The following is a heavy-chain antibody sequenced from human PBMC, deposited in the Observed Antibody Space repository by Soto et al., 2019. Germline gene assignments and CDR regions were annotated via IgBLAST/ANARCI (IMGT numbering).Heavy chain of an antibody. V-gene: IGHV3-7*01. CDR2: IKQDGSEK. CDR1: GFTVSSYW. CDR3: ATGNNITLFDP. D-gene: IGHD3-16*01. J-gene: IGHJ5*02. Sequence: SLRLSCSASGFTVSSYWMSWVRQAPGKGLEWVANIKQDGSEKYYVDSVKGRFTISRDNAKNSLYLQMNSLRAEDTAVYYCATGNNITLFDPSGPVLLVTVS.